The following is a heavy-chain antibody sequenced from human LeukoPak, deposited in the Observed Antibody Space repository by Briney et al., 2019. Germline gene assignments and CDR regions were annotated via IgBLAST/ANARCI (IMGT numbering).Heavy chain of an antibody. Sequence: GRSLRLSCAASGFTVSSNYMSWVRQAPGKGLEWVSVIYSGGSTYYADSVKGRFTISRDNSKNTLYLQMNSLRAEDTAVYYCARGSRDYDILTGYYGPYYFDYWGQGTLVTVSS. V-gene: IGHV3-66*01. CDR3: ARGSRDYDILTGYYGPYYFDY. D-gene: IGHD3-9*01. CDR2: IYSGGST. J-gene: IGHJ4*02. CDR1: GFTVSSNY.